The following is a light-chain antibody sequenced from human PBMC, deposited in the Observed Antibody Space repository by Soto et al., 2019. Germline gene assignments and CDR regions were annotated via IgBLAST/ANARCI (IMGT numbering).Light chain of an antibody. V-gene: IGLV1-40*01. CDR3: QSYDSSLNSPLV. J-gene: IGLJ2*01. CDR1: TSNIGAGYD. CDR2: DKD. Sequence: QSVLTQPPSVSGAAGQRVTISCTGSTSNIGAGYDVHWYQQLPGTAPKLLIYDKDKRPSGVPDRFSASKSGTSASLAITGLQAEDEAYYYGQSYDSSLNSPLVFGGGTKLTVL.